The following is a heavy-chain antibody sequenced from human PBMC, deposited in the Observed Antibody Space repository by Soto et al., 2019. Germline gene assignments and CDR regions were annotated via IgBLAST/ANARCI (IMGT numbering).Heavy chain of an antibody. J-gene: IGHJ5*02. CDR3: ARETYGDYVGYFDP. Sequence: AETLSLTCTVSGGSINNYHWSWIRQPPGRAPEWIGYISYSGSTHYNPTLQGRVAISIATSKKQFSLEVRSVTAADTAVYYCARETYGDYVGYFDPWGQGIQVTVSS. V-gene: IGHV4-59*12. CDR1: GGSINNYH. D-gene: IGHD4-17*01. CDR2: ISYSGST.